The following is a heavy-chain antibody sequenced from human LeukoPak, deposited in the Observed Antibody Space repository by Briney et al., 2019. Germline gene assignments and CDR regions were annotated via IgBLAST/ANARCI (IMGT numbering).Heavy chain of an antibody. Sequence: ASVTVSCKTYGDTFTGYHLEWVRQVPGEGLEWMGRIIPNRGDAIYARKCEERVTLTRDTSINTVYMELNRLRSDDTALYYCARGIAGGFAYWGQGTLVTVSS. V-gene: IGHV1-2*06. J-gene: IGHJ4*02. CDR3: ARGIAGGFAY. D-gene: IGHD2-21*01. CDR1: GDTFTGYH. CDR2: IIPNRGDA.